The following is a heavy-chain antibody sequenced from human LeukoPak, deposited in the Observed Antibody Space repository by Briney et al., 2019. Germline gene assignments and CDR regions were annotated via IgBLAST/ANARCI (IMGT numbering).Heavy chain of an antibody. Sequence: GGSLRLSCAASGFTFNSYAMRWVRQAPGKGLEWVSALSGSGDRTFYVDSVRGRFTVSRDNSKNTLYLQMDSLRVDDTALYYCARGGTNYYYMDIWGKGTTVTVSS. J-gene: IGHJ6*03. CDR3: ARGGTNYYYMDI. CDR2: LSGSGDRT. V-gene: IGHV3-23*01. CDR1: GFTFNSYA.